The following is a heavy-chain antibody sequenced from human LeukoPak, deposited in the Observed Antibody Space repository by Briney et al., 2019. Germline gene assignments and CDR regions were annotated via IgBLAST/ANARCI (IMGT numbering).Heavy chain of an antibody. CDR1: GGSISSGGYS. D-gene: IGHD6-6*01. Sequence: PSETLSLTCTVSGGSISSGGYSWGWIRQPPGKGLEWVGSIYYSGTTYYNPSLKSRVTISVDTSKNQFSLKLSSVTAADTAVYYCARVFWGSTPSSSSERPRVDYYYYMDVWGKGTTVTVSS. J-gene: IGHJ6*03. CDR3: ARVFWGSTPSSSSERPRVDYYYYMDV. CDR2: IYYSGTT. V-gene: IGHV4-39*07.